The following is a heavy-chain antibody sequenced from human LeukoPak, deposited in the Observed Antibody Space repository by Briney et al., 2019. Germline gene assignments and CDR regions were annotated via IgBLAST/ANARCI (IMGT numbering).Heavy chain of an antibody. D-gene: IGHD2-2*01. CDR1: GGSISSSSYY. V-gene: IGHV4-39*07. CDR3: ARVSCTGTSCPGWIDP. J-gene: IGHJ5*02. Sequence: SETLSLTCTVSGGSISSSSYYWGWIRQPPGKGLEWIGSIYYSGSTYYNPSLKSRVTISVDTSKKQLSLKLGSVTAADTAVYYCARVSCTGTSCPGWIDPWGQGTLVTVSS. CDR2: IYYSGST.